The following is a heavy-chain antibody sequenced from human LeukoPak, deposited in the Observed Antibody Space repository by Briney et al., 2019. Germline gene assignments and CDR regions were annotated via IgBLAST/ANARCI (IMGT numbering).Heavy chain of an antibody. V-gene: IGHV3-66*02. D-gene: IGHD4-17*01. CDR1: GYTFTSYG. CDR2: VYSGGST. J-gene: IGHJ4*02. CDR3: ARSQYYGDYVGY. Sequence: GASVKVSCKASGYTFTSYGISWVRQAPGKGLEWVSVVYSGGSTYYADSVKGRFTISRDNSKNTLYLQMNSLRAEDTAVYYCARSQYYGDYVGYWGQGTLVTVSS.